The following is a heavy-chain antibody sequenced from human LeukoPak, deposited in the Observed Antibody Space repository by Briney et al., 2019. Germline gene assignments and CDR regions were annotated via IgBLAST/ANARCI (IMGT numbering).Heavy chain of an antibody. D-gene: IGHD6-19*01. Sequence: PSQTLSLTCTVSGGSISSGDYYWSWIRQPPGRGLEWIGYIYYSGSTYYNPSLKSRVTISVDTSNNQYSLELSSVSAADTAVYYCSRDLSGWYSGWFDPWGQGTLVTVSS. CDR3: SRDLSGWYSGWFDP. CDR1: GGSISSGDYY. V-gene: IGHV4-30-4*08. CDR2: IYYSGST. J-gene: IGHJ5*02.